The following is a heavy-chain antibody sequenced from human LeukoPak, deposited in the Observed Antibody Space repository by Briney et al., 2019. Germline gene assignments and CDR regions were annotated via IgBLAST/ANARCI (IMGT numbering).Heavy chain of an antibody. V-gene: IGHV1-8*03. CDR1: GYTFTSYD. Sequence: ASVKVSCKASGYTFTSYDINWVRQATGQGLEWMGWMNPNSGNTGYAQKFQGRVTITRNTSISTAYMELSSLRSEDTAVYHCARGLNYDFWSGYYTGMGDWGQGTLVTVSS. CDR3: ARGLNYDFWSGYYTGMGD. J-gene: IGHJ4*02. CDR2: MNPNSGNT. D-gene: IGHD3-3*01.